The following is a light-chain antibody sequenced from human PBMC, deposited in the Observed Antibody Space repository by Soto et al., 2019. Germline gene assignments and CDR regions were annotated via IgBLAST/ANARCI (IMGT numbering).Light chain of an antibody. CDR3: SSFTSSITYV. CDR2: DVS. J-gene: IGLJ1*01. Sequence: QSALTQPASVSGSPGQSITISCTGTSSDVGGYNNVCWYQQEPGKAPKLMIYDVSNRPSGISNRFSGSKSGNMASLTISGLQAEDEADYYCSSFTSSITYVFGTGTKVTVL. V-gene: IGLV2-14*01. CDR1: SSDVGGYNN.